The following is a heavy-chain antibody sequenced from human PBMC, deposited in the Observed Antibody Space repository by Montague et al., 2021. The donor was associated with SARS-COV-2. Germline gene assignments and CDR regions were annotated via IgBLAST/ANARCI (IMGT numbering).Heavy chain of an antibody. Sequence: SETPSLTCTVSGGSISRSTSSWAWIRQPPGKGLEWIGSISYTGSTYYNPSLKSRVTISVDTSRNQFSLRLSSVTAADTSAYYCARLPLVSSWSRAAGYYYYGMDVWGQRTTVTVSS. V-gene: IGHV4-39*01. CDR2: ISYTGST. D-gene: IGHD6-13*01. CDR1: GGSISRSTSS. J-gene: IGHJ6*02. CDR3: ARLPLVSSWSRAAGYYYYGMDV.